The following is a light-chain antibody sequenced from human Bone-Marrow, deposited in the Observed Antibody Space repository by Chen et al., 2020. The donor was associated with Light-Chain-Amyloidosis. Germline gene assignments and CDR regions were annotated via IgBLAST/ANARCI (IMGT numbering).Light chain of an antibody. J-gene: IGLJ3*02. CDR1: NIGSTS. CDR3: QVWDRSSDRPV. Sequence: SYVPTQPSLVSVAPGQTATIACGGNNIGSTSVHWYQQTPGQAPLLVVYDDMTRPSGIPERLSGSNSGNTATLTISRVEAGDEADYYCQVWDRSSDRPVFGGGTKLTVL. CDR2: DDM. V-gene: IGLV3-21*02.